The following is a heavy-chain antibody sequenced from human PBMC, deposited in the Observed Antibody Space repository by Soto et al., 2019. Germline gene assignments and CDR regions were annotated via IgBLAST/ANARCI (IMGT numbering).Heavy chain of an antibody. V-gene: IGHV3-9*01. CDR2: ISWDSGTI. Sequence: PGGSLRLSCAASGFTFDDYAMHWVRQAPGKGLEWVSGISWDSGTIGYVDSVKGRFTISRDNAKNSLYLQMNSLRAEDTAVYYCARENPSDYYGMDVWGQGTTVTVSS. J-gene: IGHJ6*02. CDR3: ARENPSDYYGMDV. CDR1: GFTFDDYA.